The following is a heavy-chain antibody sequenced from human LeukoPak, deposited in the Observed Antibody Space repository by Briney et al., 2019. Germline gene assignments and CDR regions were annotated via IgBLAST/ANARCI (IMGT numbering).Heavy chain of an antibody. V-gene: IGHV1-69*06. CDR3: ARNQRNYYYGSGSPRNYYYYYYMDV. Sequence: GASVKVSCKASGGTFSSYAISWVRQAPGQGLEWMGGIIPIFGTANYAQKFQGRVTITADKSTSTAYMELSSLRSEDTAVYYCARNQRNYYYGSGSPRNYYYYYYMDVWGKGTTVTVSS. CDR1: GGTFSSYA. J-gene: IGHJ6*03. CDR2: IIPIFGTA. D-gene: IGHD3-10*01.